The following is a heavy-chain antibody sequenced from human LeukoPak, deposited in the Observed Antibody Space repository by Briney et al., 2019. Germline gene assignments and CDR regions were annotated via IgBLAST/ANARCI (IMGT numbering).Heavy chain of an antibody. D-gene: IGHD2-21*02. CDR1: GYTFTGYY. J-gene: IGHJ4*02. CDR2: INPNSGGT. Sequence: GASVKVSCTASGYTFTGYYMHWVRQAPGQGLEWMGWINPNSGGTNYAQKFQGWATMTRDTSISTAYMELSRLRSDDTAVYYCARADCGGDCLPDYWGQGTLVTVSS. V-gene: IGHV1-2*04. CDR3: ARADCGGDCLPDY.